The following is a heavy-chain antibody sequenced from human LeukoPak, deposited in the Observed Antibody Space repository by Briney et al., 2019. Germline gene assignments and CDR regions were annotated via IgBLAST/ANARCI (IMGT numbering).Heavy chain of an antibody. Sequence: PSGGSLRLSCAASGFTFSSYAMSWVRQAPGKGLEWVSAISGSGGSTYYADSVKGRFTISRDNSKNTLYLQMNSLRAEDTAVYYCARDISYYDSSGYFMETRDDWGQGTLVTVSS. CDR2: ISGSGGST. CDR1: GFTFSSYA. CDR3: ARDISYYDSSGYFMETRDD. D-gene: IGHD3-22*01. J-gene: IGHJ4*02. V-gene: IGHV3-23*01.